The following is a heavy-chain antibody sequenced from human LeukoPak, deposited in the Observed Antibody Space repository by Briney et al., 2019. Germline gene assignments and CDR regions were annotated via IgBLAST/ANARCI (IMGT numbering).Heavy chain of an antibody. J-gene: IGHJ5*02. Sequence: SETLSLTCAVYGGSFSGYYWSWIRQPPGKGLEWIGEINHSGSTNYNPSLKSRVTISVDTSKNQFSLKLSSVTAADTAVYYCARLGPVLRYFDWPRGGNWFDPWGQGTLVTVSS. V-gene: IGHV4-34*01. D-gene: IGHD3-9*01. CDR2: INHSGST. CDR3: ARLGPVLRYFDWPRGGNWFDP. CDR1: GGSFSGYY.